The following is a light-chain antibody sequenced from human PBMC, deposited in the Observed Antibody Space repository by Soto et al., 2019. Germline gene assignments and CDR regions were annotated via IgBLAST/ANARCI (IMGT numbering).Light chain of an antibody. V-gene: IGKV3-11*01. CDR2: DAS. Sequence: IGLTQSPATLSLTPGERATLSCRASQSVSSYLAWYQQKPGQAPRLLIYDASNRATGIPARFSGSGSGTDFTLTISSLEPEDFAVYYCQQRSNWPPGLTFGGGTKVDI. CDR3: QQRSNWPPGLT. CDR1: QSVSSY. J-gene: IGKJ4*01.